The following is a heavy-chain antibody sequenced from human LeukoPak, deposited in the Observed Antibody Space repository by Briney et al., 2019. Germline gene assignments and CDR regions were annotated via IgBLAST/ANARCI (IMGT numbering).Heavy chain of an antibody. CDR3: AREVGVYYYDSSGYYHDDWGYFDY. J-gene: IGHJ4*02. D-gene: IGHD3-22*01. V-gene: IGHV3-30*04. CDR1: GFIFSSYA. Sequence: GGSLRLSCAASGFIFSSYAIHWVRQAPGKGLEWVALISYDGSNKYYADSVKGRFTISRDNAKNSLYLQMNSLRAEDTAVYYCAREVGVYYYDSSGYYHDDWGYFDYWGQGTLVTVSS. CDR2: ISYDGSNK.